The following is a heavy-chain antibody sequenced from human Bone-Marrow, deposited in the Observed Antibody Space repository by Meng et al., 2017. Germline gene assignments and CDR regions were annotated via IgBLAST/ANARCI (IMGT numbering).Heavy chain of an antibody. J-gene: IGHJ4*02. Sequence: VLLVEAGGGLVQPGGSLKLSCAASGFTFSGSAMHWVRQASGKGLEWVGRIRSKANSYATAYAASVKGRFTISRDDSKNTAYLQMNSLKTEDTAVYYCTLTVTTQFDYWGQGTLVTVSS. CDR1: GFTFSGSA. V-gene: IGHV3-73*02. D-gene: IGHD4-17*01. CDR3: TLTVTTQFDY. CDR2: IRSKANSYAT.